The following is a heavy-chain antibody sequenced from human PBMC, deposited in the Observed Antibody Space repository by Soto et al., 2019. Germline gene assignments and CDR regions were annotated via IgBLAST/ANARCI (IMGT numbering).Heavy chain of an antibody. Sequence: EVQLVESGGGLVKPAGSLRLSCVASGFTFTNAWMNWVRQAPGQGLEWVGRVKSKTDGGTTDYAAPVKGRFTISRDDSRHTVNLQLNSLKAEDTAVYYCTTDLLSGGYCGSSTNCSGYWGQGTLVTVSS. CDR1: GFTFTNAW. CDR3: TTDLLSGGYCGSSTNCSGY. V-gene: IGHV3-15*07. J-gene: IGHJ4*02. D-gene: IGHD2-15*01. CDR2: VKSKTDGGTT.